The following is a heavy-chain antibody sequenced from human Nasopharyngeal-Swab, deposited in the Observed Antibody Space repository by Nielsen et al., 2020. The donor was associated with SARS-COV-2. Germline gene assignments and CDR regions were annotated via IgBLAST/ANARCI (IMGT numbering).Heavy chain of an antibody. J-gene: IGHJ6*02. Sequence: SLKISCAASGFTFDDYAMHWVRQAPGKGLEWVSGISWNSGSIGYADSVKGRFTISRDNAKNSLYLQMNSLRAEDTALYYCAKVKGGSWGYYYGMDVWGQGTTVTVSS. CDR2: ISWNSGSI. CDR3: AKVKGGSWGYYYGMDV. D-gene: IGHD2-15*01. V-gene: IGHV3-9*01. CDR1: GFTFDDYA.